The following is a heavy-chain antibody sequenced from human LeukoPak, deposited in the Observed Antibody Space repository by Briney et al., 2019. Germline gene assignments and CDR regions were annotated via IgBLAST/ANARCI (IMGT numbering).Heavy chain of an antibody. CDR3: ARADGYSYGSFYC. CDR2: INPNSGGT. Sequence: ASVKDSRKASRYTLTSYGISGVRQAPGQGVEWMGWINPNSGGTNYAQKFQGRVIMTRDTSISTAYMELSRLRSDDTAVCYCARADGYSYGSFYCWGEGTLV. CDR1: RYTLTSYG. V-gene: IGHV1-2*02. D-gene: IGHD5-18*01. J-gene: IGHJ4*02.